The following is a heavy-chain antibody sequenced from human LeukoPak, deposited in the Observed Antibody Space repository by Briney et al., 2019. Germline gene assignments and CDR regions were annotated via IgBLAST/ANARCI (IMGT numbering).Heavy chain of an antibody. CDR3: ARESYSLSDY. J-gene: IGHJ4*02. V-gene: IGHV1-69*05. D-gene: IGHD4-11*01. Sequence: SVKVSCKASGYTFTGYYMHWVRQAPGQGLEWMGGIIPIFGTANYAQKFQGRVTITTDESTSTAYMELSSLRSEDTAVYYCARESYSLSDYWGQGTLVTVSS. CDR2: IIPIFGTA. CDR1: GYTFTGYY.